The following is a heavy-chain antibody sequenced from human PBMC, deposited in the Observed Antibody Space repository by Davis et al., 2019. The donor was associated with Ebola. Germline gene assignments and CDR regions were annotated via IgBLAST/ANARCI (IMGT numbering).Heavy chain of an antibody. CDR3: ARDGSGLGY. V-gene: IGHV3-74*01. J-gene: IGHJ4*02. D-gene: IGHD6-19*01. CDR2: INSDGIST. CDR1: GFTFSSYR. Sequence: PGGSLRLSCAASGFTFSSYRTHWVRQAPGKGLVWVSHINSDGISTGYADSVKGRFTISRDNAKNTLYLQMNSLRAEDTAVYFCARDGSGLGYWGQGTLVTVSS.